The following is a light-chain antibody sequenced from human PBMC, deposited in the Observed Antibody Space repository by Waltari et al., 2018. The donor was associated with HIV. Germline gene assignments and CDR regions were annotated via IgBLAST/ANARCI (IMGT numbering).Light chain of an antibody. CDR3: MQSTQLPIT. CDR1: QSLLHSDGNTY. CDR2: EVS. V-gene: IGKV2D-29*01. Sequence: DIVMTQTPLSLSVPPGRPASISCMSTQSLLHSDGNTYLYWYLQKAGQPPQLLIYEVSNRFSGVPDRFSGSGSGTYFTLKISRVEAEDVGVYCCMQSTQLPITFGQGTRLEIK. J-gene: IGKJ5*01.